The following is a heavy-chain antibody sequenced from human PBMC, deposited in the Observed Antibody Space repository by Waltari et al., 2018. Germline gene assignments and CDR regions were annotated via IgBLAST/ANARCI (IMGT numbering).Heavy chain of an antibody. CDR3: AREADCSSISCYFDS. Sequence: QVQLVQSGAEVKKPASSVKVSCKASGGTFSSDSITWVRQAPGQGLEWMGAISPMLGKGNYAENVQGRVTITADESRRTVYMQLSSLRSEDTAVYYCAREADCSSISCYFDSWGQGTLVTVSS. J-gene: IGHJ4*02. V-gene: IGHV1-69*01. CDR1: GGTFSSDS. CDR2: ISPMLGKG. D-gene: IGHD2-2*01.